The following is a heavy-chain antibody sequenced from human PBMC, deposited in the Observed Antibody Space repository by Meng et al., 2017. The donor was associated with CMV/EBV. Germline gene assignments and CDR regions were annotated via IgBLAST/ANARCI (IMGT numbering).Heavy chain of an antibody. Sequence: SLKISCAASGFTFDDYAMHWVRQAPGKGLEWVSGISWNSGSIGYADSVKGRFTISRDNAKNSLYLQMNSLRAEDTALYYCAKGPFGGVTSLYFDYWGQGTLVTVSS. CDR2: ISWNSGSI. CDR3: AKGPFGGVTSLYFDY. V-gene: IGHV3-9*01. CDR1: GFTFDDYA. J-gene: IGHJ4*02. D-gene: IGHD3-3*01.